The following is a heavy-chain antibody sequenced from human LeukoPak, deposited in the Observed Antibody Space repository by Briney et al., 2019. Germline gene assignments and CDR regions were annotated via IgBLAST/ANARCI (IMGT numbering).Heavy chain of an antibody. J-gene: IGHJ4*02. D-gene: IGHD6-13*01. CDR3: ARLDSSSWGLLDY. CDR2: INPNSGGT. V-gene: IGHV1-2*04. Sequence: ASVKVSCKASGYTFTGYYMHWVRQAPGQGLEWMGWINPNSGGTNYAQKFQGWVTMTRDTSISTAYMELSRLRSDDTAVYYCARLDSSSWGLLDYWGQGTLVTVSS. CDR1: GYTFTGYY.